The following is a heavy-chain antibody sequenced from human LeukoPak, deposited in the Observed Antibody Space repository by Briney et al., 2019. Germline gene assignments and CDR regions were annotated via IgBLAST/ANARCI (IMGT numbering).Heavy chain of an antibody. CDR3: ARDRAEYCSSTSCPGGALDY. J-gene: IGHJ4*02. CDR1: GFTFSSYG. Sequence: GGSLRLSCAASGFTFSSYGMHWVRQAPGKGLEWVAVIWYDGSNKYYADSVKGRFTISRDNSKNTLYLQMNSLRAEDTAVCYCARDRAEYCSSTSCPGGALDYWGQGTLVTVSS. V-gene: IGHV3-33*08. D-gene: IGHD2-2*01. CDR2: IWYDGSNK.